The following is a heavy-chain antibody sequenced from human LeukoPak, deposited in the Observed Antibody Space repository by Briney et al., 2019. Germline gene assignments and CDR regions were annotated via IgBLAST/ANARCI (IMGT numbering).Heavy chain of an antibody. D-gene: IGHD5-18*01. V-gene: IGHV3-23*01. CDR3: ARRGYNYGQFDL. J-gene: IGHJ4*02. CDR2: NIGSGGTT. Sequence: GGSLRLSCAASGFTFSSYWMSWVRQAPGKGLEWVSLNIGSGGTTYYAGSVKGRFTVFRDTSRNTLHLQMNNLRAEDTALYYCARRGYNYGQFDLWGPGTLVTVSS. CDR1: GFTFSSYW.